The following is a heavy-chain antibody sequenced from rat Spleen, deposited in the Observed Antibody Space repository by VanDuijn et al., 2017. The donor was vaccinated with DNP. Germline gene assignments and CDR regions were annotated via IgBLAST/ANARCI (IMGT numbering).Heavy chain of an antibody. CDR1: GFTFSNYD. V-gene: IGHV5-22*01. J-gene: IGHJ2*01. CDR2: ISYDGSST. D-gene: IGHD3-8*01. CDR3: TSNPHIRTAAPFDY. Sequence: EVQLVESGGGLVQPGRSMKLSCAASGFTFSNYDMAWVRQAPTKGLEWVATISYDGSSTYYSDSVKGRFSLSRDNAKSTLYLQVNSLRSEDTATYYCTSNPHIRTAAPFDYWGQGVMVTVSS.